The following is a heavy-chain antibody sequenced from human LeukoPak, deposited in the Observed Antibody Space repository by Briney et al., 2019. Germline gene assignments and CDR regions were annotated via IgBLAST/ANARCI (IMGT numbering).Heavy chain of an antibody. D-gene: IGHD3-9*01. V-gene: IGHV4-31*03. Sequence: TPSQTLSLTCTVSGGSISSGGYYWSWIRQHPGKGLEWIGYIYYSGSTYYNPSLKSRVTISVDTSKNQFSLKLSSVTAADTAVNYCARSYYDILTGYSDWGQGTLVTVSS. J-gene: IGHJ4*02. CDR3: ARSYYDILTGYSD. CDR2: IYYSGST. CDR1: GGSISSGGYY.